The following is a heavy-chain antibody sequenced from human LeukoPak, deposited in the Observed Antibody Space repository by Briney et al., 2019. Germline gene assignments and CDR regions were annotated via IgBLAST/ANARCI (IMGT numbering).Heavy chain of an antibody. J-gene: IGHJ4*02. Sequence: SETLSLTCTVSGGSISSGAYYWTWIRQPPGKGLEWIGYIYYSGSTNYNPSLKSRVTISVDTSKNQFSLKLSSVTAADTAMYYCARHGGAYGDYWYYFDYWGQGTLVTVSS. CDR1: GGSISSGAYY. V-gene: IGHV4-61*08. CDR3: ARHGGAYGDYWYYFDY. CDR2: IYYSGST. D-gene: IGHD4-17*01.